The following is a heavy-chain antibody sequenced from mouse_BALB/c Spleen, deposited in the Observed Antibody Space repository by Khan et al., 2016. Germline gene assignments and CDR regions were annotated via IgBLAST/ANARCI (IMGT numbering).Heavy chain of an antibody. CDR1: GDSITSGY. J-gene: IGHJ2*01. D-gene: IGHD2-13*01. V-gene: IGHV3-8*02. Sequence: VQLQQSGPSLVKLSQTLSLTCSVTGDSITSGYWNWIRKFPGNKLEYMGYISYSGSTYYNPSLKSRIFITRDTSKHQFYLQLNSATTEDTAPYYCGTYGEYFFDYWGQGTTLTVSS. CDR3: GTYGEYFFDY. CDR2: ISYSGST.